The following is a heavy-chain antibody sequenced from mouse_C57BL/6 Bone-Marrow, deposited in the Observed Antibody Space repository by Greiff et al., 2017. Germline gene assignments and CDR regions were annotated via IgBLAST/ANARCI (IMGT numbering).Heavy chain of an antibody. D-gene: IGHD2-4*01. CDR3: ARDGAFDYDPNFDV. Sequence: EVMLVESGGGLVQSGRSLRLSCATSGFTFSDFYMEWVRQAPGKGLEWIAASRNKANDYTTEYSASVKGRFIVSRDTSQSILYLQMNALRAEDTAIYNGARDGAFDYDPNFDVWGTGTTVTVSS. CDR2: SRNKANDYTT. V-gene: IGHV7-1*01. J-gene: IGHJ1*03. CDR1: GFTFSDFY.